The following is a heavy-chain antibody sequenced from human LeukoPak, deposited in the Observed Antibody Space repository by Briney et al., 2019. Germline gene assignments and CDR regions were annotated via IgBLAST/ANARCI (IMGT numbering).Heavy chain of an antibody. D-gene: IGHD2-2*01. J-gene: IGHJ4*02. CDR2: LNHGGST. Sequence: SETLSLTCAVYGDSFSGYYWSCIRQPPGKGLEWIVELNHGGSTDYNPSLKSRIILAVDTYKNQFSLKVSSVTAADTAVYYCARGPRYCSSTSCRRFDYWAQGTLDSVPS. CDR3: ARGPRYCSSTSCRRFDY. CDR1: GDSFSGYY. V-gene: IGHV4-34*01.